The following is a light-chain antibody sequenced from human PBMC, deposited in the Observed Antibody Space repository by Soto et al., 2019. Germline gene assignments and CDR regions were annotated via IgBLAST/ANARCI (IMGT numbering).Light chain of an antibody. CDR2: DVN. CDR3: SSYTSSTTLV. J-gene: IGLJ2*01. V-gene: IGLV2-14*03. CDR1: RSDIGGYNY. Sequence: QSALTQPASVAGSPGQSITISCTGIRSDIGGYNYVSWYQHHPGKAPKLIIHDVNNGPSGVSNRFSGSKSGNTASLTISGIQGEDEADYYCSSYTSSTTLVFGGGTKLTVL.